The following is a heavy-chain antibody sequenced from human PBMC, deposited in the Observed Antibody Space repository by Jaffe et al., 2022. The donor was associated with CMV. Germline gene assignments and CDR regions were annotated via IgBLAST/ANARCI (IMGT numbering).Heavy chain of an antibody. CDR2: IYYSGST. Sequence: QVQLQESGPGLVKPSETLSLTCTVSGGSISSYYWSWIRQPPGKGLEWIGYIYYSGSTNYNPSLKSRVTISVDTSKNQFSLKLSSVTAADTAVYYCARSSGDRGGNWFDPWGQGTLVTVSS. J-gene: IGHJ5*02. D-gene: IGHD3-10*01. V-gene: IGHV4-59*01. CDR1: GGSISSYY. CDR3: ARSSGDRGGNWFDP.